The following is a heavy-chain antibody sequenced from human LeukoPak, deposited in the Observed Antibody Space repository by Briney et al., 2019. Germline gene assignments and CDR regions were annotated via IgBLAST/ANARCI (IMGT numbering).Heavy chain of an antibody. CDR1: GYTFTGYY. D-gene: IGHD3-10*01. V-gene: IGHV1-2*02. J-gene: IGHJ3*02. CDR3: ARGVGGRGNNAFDI. Sequence: ASVKVSCKASGYTFTGYYMHWVRQAPGQGLEWMGWINPNSGGTNYAQKFQGRVTMTRDTSISTAYMELSRLRSDDTAVYYCARGVGGRGNNAFDIWGQGTMVTVSS. CDR2: INPNSGGT.